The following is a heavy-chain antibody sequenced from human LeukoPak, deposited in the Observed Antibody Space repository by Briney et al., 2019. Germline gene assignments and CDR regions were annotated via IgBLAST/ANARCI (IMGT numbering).Heavy chain of an antibody. D-gene: IGHD1-1*01. CDR1: GFTFSNYA. J-gene: IGHJ4*02. Sequence: GGSLRLSCAASGFTFSNYAMNWVRQAPGRGLEWVSGISSTSASTYYIDSVKGRFTISRDNSKNTLYLQMNSLGAEDTAVYYCAKSAVVLGTTGTFDYWGQGTLVTVSS. CDR3: AKSAVVLGTTGTFDY. CDR2: ISSTSAST. V-gene: IGHV3-23*01.